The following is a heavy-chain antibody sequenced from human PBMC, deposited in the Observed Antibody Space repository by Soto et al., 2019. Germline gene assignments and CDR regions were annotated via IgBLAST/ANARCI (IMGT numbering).Heavy chain of an antibody. D-gene: IGHD3-22*01. J-gene: IGHJ4*02. Sequence: ASVKVSCKASGGTFSSYAISWVRQAPGQGLEWVGWIIPYIGTTHYAQKLQDRVTMTADTSTNIVYMELSSLRSEDTAVYYCAGVSGYYVNRFDYWGQGTLVTSPQ. V-gene: IGHV1-18*01. CDR2: IIPYIGTT. CDR1: GGTFSSYA. CDR3: AGVSGYYVNRFDY.